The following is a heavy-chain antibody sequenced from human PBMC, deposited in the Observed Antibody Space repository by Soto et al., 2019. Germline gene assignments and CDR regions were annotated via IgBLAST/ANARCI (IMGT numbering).Heavy chain of an antibody. CDR1: GFTFSSYG. Sequence: GGSLRLSCAASGFTFSSYGMHWVRQAPGKGLEWVAVISYDGSNKYYADSVKGRFTISRDNSKNTLYLQMNSLRAEDTAVYYCAKDRGYCSSTSCLEYGMDVWGQGTTVTVSS. CDR2: ISYDGSNK. V-gene: IGHV3-30*18. D-gene: IGHD2-2*01. CDR3: AKDRGYCSSTSCLEYGMDV. J-gene: IGHJ6*02.